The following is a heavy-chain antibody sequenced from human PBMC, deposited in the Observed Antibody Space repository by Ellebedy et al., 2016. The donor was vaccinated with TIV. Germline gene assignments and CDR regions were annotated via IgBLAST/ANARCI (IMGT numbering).Heavy chain of an antibody. Sequence: ASVKVSCKASGGTFSSYAISWVRQAPGQGLEWIGWINPNSGGTNYAQKFQGRVTMTRDTSISTAYMELSSLRSEDTAVYYCAREGTSSWSFDYWGQGTLVTVSS. J-gene: IGHJ4*02. CDR3: AREGTSSWSFDY. CDR1: GGTFSSYA. V-gene: IGHV1-2*02. CDR2: INPNSGGT. D-gene: IGHD6-13*01.